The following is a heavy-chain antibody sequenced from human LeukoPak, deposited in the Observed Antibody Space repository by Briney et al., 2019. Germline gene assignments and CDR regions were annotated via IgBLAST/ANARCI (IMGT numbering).Heavy chain of an antibody. CDR2: IYHSGST. CDR1: GYSISSGYY. J-gene: IGHJ5*02. Sequence: SETLSLTCTVSGYSISSGYYWGWIRQPPGKGLEWIGSIYHSGSTYYNPSLKSRVTISVDTSKNQFSLKLSSVTAADTAVYYCARGGVYCSSTSCWEWFDPWGQGTLVTVPS. CDR3: ARGGVYCSSTSCWEWFDP. V-gene: IGHV4-38-2*02. D-gene: IGHD2-2*01.